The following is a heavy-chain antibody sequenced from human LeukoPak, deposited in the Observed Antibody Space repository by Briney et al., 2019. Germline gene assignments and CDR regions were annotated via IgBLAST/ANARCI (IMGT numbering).Heavy chain of an antibody. CDR3: AKERGRMTTVSHAFDI. D-gene: IGHD4-17*01. Sequence: PGGSLRLSCAASGFTVSSNYMSWVRQAPGKGLEWVSAISGSGGSTYYADPVKGRFTISRDNSKNTLYLQMNSLRAEDTAVYYCAKERGRMTTVSHAFDIWGQGTMVTVSS. V-gene: IGHV3-23*01. J-gene: IGHJ3*02. CDR2: ISGSGGST. CDR1: GFTVSSNY.